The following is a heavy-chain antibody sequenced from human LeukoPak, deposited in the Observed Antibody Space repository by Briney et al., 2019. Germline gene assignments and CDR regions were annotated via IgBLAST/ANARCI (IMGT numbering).Heavy chain of an antibody. CDR1: GFTFSSYW. CDR3: AKDRSGSYSRGLDY. V-gene: IGHV3-7*01. Sequence: PGGSLRLSCAASGFTFSSYWMTWVRQAPGKGLEWVANINQDGGEKYYVDSVKGRFTISRDNAKNSLYLQVNSLRAEDTAVFYCAKDRSGSYSRGLDYWGQGTLVTVSS. CDR2: INQDGGEK. D-gene: IGHD1-26*01. J-gene: IGHJ4*02.